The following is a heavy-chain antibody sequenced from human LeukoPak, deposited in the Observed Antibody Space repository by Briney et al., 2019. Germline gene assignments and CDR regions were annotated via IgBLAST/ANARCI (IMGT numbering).Heavy chain of an antibody. V-gene: IGHV1-24*01. CDR1: GYTLTELS. CDR3: ATGATYYYDSSGYYSGDFQH. CDR2: FDPEDGET. J-gene: IGHJ1*01. Sequence: ASVKVSCKVSGYTLTELSMHWVRQAPGKGLEWMGGFDPEDGETIYAQKFQGRVTMTEDTSTDTAYMELSGLRSEDTAVYYCATGATYYYDSSGYYSGDFQHWGQGTLVTVSS. D-gene: IGHD3-22*01.